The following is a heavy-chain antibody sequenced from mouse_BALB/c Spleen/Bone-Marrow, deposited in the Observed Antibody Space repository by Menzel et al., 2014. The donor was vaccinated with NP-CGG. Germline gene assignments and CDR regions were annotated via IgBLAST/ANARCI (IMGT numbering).Heavy chain of an antibody. V-gene: IGHV1-22*01. CDR1: GYTFTDYT. J-gene: IGHJ2*01. CDR3: ARGRGYY. CDR2: VNPNIGGT. Sequence: LVESGASVKISCKTSGYTFTDYTLHWVKQSHGKSLEWIGGVNPNIGGTSYNQKFKGKASLTVNKSSTTAYMELRSLTSEDSAFYYLARGRGYYWGQGTTLTSPS.